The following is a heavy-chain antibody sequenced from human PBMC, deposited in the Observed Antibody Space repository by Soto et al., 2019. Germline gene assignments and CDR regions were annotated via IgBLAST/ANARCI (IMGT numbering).Heavy chain of an antibody. J-gene: IGHJ6*02. V-gene: IGHV4-59*01. CDR2: ISYNGSA. CDR1: GGSITNYH. CDR3: ARDRVVVVPAARGSNYYYFGMDV. Sequence: SETLSLTCTVSGGSITNYHWSWSRRPPGKGLEWIGSISYNGSANYNPSLKSRVTISVDTSKNQFSLKVSSVTAADTAVYYCARDRVVVVPAARGSNYYYFGMDVWDQGTTVTVSS. D-gene: IGHD2-2*01.